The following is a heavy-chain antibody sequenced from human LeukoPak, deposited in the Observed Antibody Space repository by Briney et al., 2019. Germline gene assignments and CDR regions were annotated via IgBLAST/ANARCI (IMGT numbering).Heavy chain of an antibody. V-gene: IGHV4-31*03. Sequence: SETLSLTCTVSGGSISSGGYYWSWIRQHPGKGLEWIGYIYYSGSTYYNPSLKSRVTISVDTSKNQFSLKLSSVTAADTAVYYCARWDYGDFIFDYWGQGTLVTVS. CDR2: IYYSGST. CDR3: ARWDYGDFIFDY. CDR1: GGSISSGGYY. J-gene: IGHJ4*02. D-gene: IGHD4-17*01.